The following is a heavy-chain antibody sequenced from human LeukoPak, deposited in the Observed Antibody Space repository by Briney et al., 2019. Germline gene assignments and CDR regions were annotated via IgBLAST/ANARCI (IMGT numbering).Heavy chain of an antibody. CDR3: ARDDYGGFD. D-gene: IGHD4-23*01. CDR2: IWNDGSNK. J-gene: IGHJ4*02. Sequence: PGGSLRLSCAASGFTFSSYGMHWVRQAPGKGVEGVAVIWNDGSNKYYADSVKGRFTISRDNSKNTLYLQMNSLRAEDTAVYYCARDDYGGFDWGQGTLVTVSS. V-gene: IGHV3-33*01. CDR1: GFTFSSYG.